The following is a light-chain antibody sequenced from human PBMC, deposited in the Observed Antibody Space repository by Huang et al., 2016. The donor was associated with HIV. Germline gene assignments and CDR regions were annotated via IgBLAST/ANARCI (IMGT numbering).Light chain of an antibody. CDR2: WAS. J-gene: IGKJ3*01. CDR1: QSPLYRSNNKNY. V-gene: IGKV4-1*01. CDR3: QQYYNTPFT. Sequence: DIVMTQSPDSLAVSLGERAAINCKSSQSPLYRSNNKNYLAWYQQKPGHPPKLLIYWASTRESGVPDRFSGSGSGTDFTLTISSLQAADVAVYYCQQYYNTPFTFGPGTKVDIK.